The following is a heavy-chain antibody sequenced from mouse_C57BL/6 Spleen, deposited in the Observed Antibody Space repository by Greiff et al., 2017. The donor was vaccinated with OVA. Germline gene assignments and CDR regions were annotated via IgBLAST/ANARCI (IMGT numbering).Heavy chain of an antibody. CDR2: IWTGGGT. J-gene: IGHJ4*01. Sequence: QVQLKESGPGLVAPSQSLSITCTVSGFSLTSYAISWVRQPPGKGLEWLGVIWTGGGTNYNSALKSRLSISKDNSKSQVFLKMNSLQTDDTARYYCARGGNYYGSSSYYYARDYWGQGTSVTVSS. CDR1: GFSLTSYA. D-gene: IGHD1-1*01. V-gene: IGHV2-9-1*01. CDR3: ARGGNYYGSSSYYYARDY.